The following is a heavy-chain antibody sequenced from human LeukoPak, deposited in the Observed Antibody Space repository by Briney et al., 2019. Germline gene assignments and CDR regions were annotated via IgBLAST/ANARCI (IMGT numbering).Heavy chain of an antibody. CDR1: GFTFNTYT. CDR2: ISGSSGII. CDR3: ARDHHGGSDY. D-gene: IGHD3-16*01. J-gene: IGHJ4*02. V-gene: IGHV3-48*01. Sequence: PGGSLRLSCAASGFTFNTYTMNWVRQAPGKGLEWVSYISGSSGIIDYADSVRGRFTISRDNAKNSMYLQMNSLRAEDTAVYYCARDHHGGSDYWGQGTLVTVSS.